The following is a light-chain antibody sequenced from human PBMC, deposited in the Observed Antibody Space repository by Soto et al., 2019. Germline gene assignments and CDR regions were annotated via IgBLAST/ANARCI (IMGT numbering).Light chain of an antibody. Sequence: QSVLTQSASVSGSPGQSITISCTGTNIDVGGYNYVSWYQQHPGKAPRLIISDVSNRPSGVSNRFSGSKSGNTASLTISGLQAEGEADYYCNSYRSTSARYVFGTGTKVTVL. V-gene: IGLV2-14*01. CDR1: NIDVGGYNY. CDR3: NSYRSTSARYV. CDR2: DVS. J-gene: IGLJ1*01.